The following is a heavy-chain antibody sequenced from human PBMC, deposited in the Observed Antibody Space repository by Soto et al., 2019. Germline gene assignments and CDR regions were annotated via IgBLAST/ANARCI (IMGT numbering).Heavy chain of an antibody. CDR1: GFSFSTHA. Sequence: GGSLRLSCAASGFSFSTHAMSWVRQAPGKRLEWISIITGSGAATYYADSVKGRFTTSRDNSNYVLFLQMNSLRVEDTAVYYCAGLCTSTSCSPYDYYYYGVDVWGQGTTVTVSS. J-gene: IGHJ6*02. D-gene: IGHD2-2*01. CDR3: AGLCTSTSCSPYDYYYYGVDV. V-gene: IGHV3-23*01. CDR2: ITGSGAAT.